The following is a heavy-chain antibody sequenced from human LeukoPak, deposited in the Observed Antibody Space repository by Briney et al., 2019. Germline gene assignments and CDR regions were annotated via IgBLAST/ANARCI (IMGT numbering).Heavy chain of an antibody. V-gene: IGHV3-15*01. CDR2: IKSKTEGGTT. Sequence: PGGSLRLSCAASGFTFNNAWMSWVRQAPGKGLEWLGRIKSKTEGGTTEYAAPVKGRFTISRGDSKNMLYLQMNSLKTEDAAVYYCTTNVLRYFDWTKADYWGQGTLVTVSS. J-gene: IGHJ4*02. CDR1: GFTFNNAW. D-gene: IGHD3-9*01. CDR3: TTNVLRYFDWTKADY.